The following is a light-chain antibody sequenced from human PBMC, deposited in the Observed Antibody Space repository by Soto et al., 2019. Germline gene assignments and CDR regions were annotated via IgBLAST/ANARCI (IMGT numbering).Light chain of an antibody. CDR1: SSDVGGYNY. CDR2: EVS. CDR3: SSFAGSNTV. Sequence: QSVLTQPPSASGSPGQSVTMSCTGTSSDVGGYNYVSWYQHHPGKGPKLMIYEVSKRTSGVPDRFSGSKSGNTASLTVSGLQAEDEADYYCSSFAGSNTVFGGGTKVTVL. V-gene: IGLV2-8*01. J-gene: IGLJ2*01.